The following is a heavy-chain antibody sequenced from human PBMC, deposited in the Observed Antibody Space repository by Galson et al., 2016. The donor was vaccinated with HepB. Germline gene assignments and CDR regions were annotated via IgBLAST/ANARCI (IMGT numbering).Heavy chain of an antibody. CDR3: AKLGVRVATGGVDY. J-gene: IGHJ4*02. D-gene: IGHD3-10*01. V-gene: IGHV3-23*01. CDR1: GLAFSYHV. CDR2: IRGSDNVP. Sequence: SLRLSCAGSGLAFSYHVMYWVRQAPGKGLEWVSAIRGSDNVPTYADSVKGRFTIFRDASKNADFLQMNSLRADDTAIYYCAKLGVRVATGGVDYWGQGTLVTVSS.